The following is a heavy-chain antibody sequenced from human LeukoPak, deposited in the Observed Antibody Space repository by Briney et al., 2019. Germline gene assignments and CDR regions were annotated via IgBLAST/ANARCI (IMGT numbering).Heavy chain of an antibody. CDR1: GFTFSNYA. CDR2: ISGVGSNT. V-gene: IGHV3-23*01. Sequence: GGSLRLSCAASGFTFSNYAMTWVRQAPGKGLEWVSVISGVGSNTDYADSVKGRFTISRDNAKNSLILQMNSLRGEDTAVYYCARRFDIWGQGTVVTVSS. J-gene: IGHJ3*02. CDR3: ARRFDI.